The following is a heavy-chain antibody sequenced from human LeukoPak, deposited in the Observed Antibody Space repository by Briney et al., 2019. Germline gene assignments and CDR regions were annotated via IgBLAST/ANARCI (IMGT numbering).Heavy chain of an antibody. CDR1: GYSFVLYG. V-gene: IGHV1-18*01. CDR2: ISTFNNYT. Sequence: ASVKVSCKASGYSFVLYGISWVRQAPGQGPEWMGWISTFNNYTQYAQKFQGRLTMTTDTSTSSAYMELSSLRSEDTAVYYCARDSYYSSSSLGFDYWGQGTLVTVSS. CDR3: ARDSYYSSSSLGFDY. D-gene: IGHD6-6*01. J-gene: IGHJ4*02.